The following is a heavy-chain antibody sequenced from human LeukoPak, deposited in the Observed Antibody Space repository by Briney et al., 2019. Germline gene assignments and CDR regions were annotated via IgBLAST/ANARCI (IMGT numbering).Heavy chain of an antibody. V-gene: IGHV4-39*07. Sequence: SETLSLTCTVSGGSISSSSYYWGWIRQPPGTGLEWIGSIYYSGSTYYNPSLKSRVTISVDTSKNQFSLKLSSVTAADTAVYYCAGRRVDTAMVLDYWGQGTLVTVSS. CDR3: AGRRVDTAMVLDY. CDR1: GGSISSSSYY. CDR2: IYYSGST. D-gene: IGHD5-18*01. J-gene: IGHJ4*02.